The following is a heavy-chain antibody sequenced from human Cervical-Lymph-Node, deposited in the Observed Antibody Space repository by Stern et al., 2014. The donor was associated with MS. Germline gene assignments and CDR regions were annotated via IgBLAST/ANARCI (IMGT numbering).Heavy chain of an antibody. J-gene: IGHJ6*02. CDR2: ISLAGVPT. D-gene: IGHD3-22*01. CDR3: ANTPRLTLNFAYYFYGMDV. V-gene: IGHV3-30*01. Sequence: VQLVESGGGVVQPGSSLRLPCAASGFNFTKHAMHWVRQAPGRGLEWVAVISLAGVPTYYGGSVQCRLTVSRDKSKNTLYLQMDNLRSDDTAVYYCANTPRLTLNFAYYFYGMDVWGRGTTVIVSS. CDR1: GFNFTKHA.